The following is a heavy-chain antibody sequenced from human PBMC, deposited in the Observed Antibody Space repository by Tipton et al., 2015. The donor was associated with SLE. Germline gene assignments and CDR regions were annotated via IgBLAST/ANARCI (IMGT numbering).Heavy chain of an antibody. Sequence: TLSLTCTVSGGSISSGNYYWTWIRQHPGKGLEWIGYIYDTETTYYNPSLKSRVTMSIDRSKNHFSLRLRSVSAADTAIYYCARGSVVADDFWGQGTLVTVSS. D-gene: IGHD2-15*01. J-gene: IGHJ4*02. CDR3: ARGSVVADDF. CDR1: GGSISSGNYY. V-gene: IGHV4-31*03. CDR2: IYDTETT.